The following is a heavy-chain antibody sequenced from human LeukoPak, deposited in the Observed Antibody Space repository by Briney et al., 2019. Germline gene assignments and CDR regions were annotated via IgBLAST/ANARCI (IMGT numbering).Heavy chain of an antibody. V-gene: IGHV5-51*01. Sequence: GESLKISCKGSGYSFTSYWIGWVRQMPGKGLEWMGFIYPGDSDTKYSPSFQGQVTISADKSISTAYLQWSSLKASDTAMYYCARPATLSPYGGNLYFDYWGQGTLVTVSS. CDR3: ARPATLSPYGGNLYFDY. CDR2: IYPGDSDT. J-gene: IGHJ4*02. CDR1: GYSFTSYW. D-gene: IGHD4-23*01.